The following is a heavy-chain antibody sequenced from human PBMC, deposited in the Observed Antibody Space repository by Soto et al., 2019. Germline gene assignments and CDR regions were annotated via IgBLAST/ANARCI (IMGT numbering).Heavy chain of an antibody. CDR3: ARDPYIAAADY. J-gene: IGHJ4*02. Sequence: EVQLVESGGGLVQPGGSLRLSCAASGFTFSSYSMNWVRQAPGKGLEWVSYISSSSSTIYYADSVKGRFTISRDNAKNSLYLQMHSLRAEDTAVYYCARDPYIAAADYWGQGTLVTVSS. CDR1: GFTFSSYS. CDR2: ISSSSSTI. D-gene: IGHD6-13*01. V-gene: IGHV3-48*01.